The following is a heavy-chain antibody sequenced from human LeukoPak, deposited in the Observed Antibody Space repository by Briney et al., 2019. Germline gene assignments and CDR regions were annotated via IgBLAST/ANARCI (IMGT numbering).Heavy chain of an antibody. V-gene: IGHV4-59*01. J-gene: IGHJ5*02. D-gene: IGHD6-13*01. CDR1: GGSISSYY. CDR2: IYYSGST. CDR3: ARGIQQLNWFDP. Sequence: SETLSLTCTVSGGSISSYYWSWIRQPPGKGLEWIGYIYYSGSTNYNPSLKSRVTISVDTSKNQFSLKLSSVTAADTAVYYCARGIQQLNWFDPWGQGTLVTVSS.